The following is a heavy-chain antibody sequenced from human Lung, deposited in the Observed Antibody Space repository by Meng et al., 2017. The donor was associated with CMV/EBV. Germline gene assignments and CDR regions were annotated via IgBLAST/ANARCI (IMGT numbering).Heavy chain of an antibody. D-gene: IGHD3-10*01. CDR2: SYYTGA. V-gene: IGHV4-31*02. Sequence: TVYGGPNKKPNYDWSWKRHQQGKGLEWLGYSYYTGAYYNPSLASRIFISLDSSSNRYSLTLRAVTAADTALYFCARMRGSGSEDYWGPGTLVTVSS. CDR1: GGPNKKPNYD. J-gene: IGHJ4*02. CDR3: ARMRGSGSEDY.